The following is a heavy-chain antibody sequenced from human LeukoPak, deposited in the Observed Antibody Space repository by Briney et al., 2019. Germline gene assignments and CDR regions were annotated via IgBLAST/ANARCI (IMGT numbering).Heavy chain of an antibody. J-gene: IGHJ5*02. CDR3: ARRRPVTFPSNWFDP. Sequence: SGTLSLTCAVSGGSISSTKWWSWVRPPPRKGLEWIGEVFHCGSTKYNPSLKNRVTISVDKSKNQFSLKLSSVTAADTAVYYCARRRPVTFPSNWFDPWGQGTLVTVSS. CDR2: VFHCGST. D-gene: IGHD4-17*01. CDR1: GGSISSTKW. V-gene: IGHV4-4*02.